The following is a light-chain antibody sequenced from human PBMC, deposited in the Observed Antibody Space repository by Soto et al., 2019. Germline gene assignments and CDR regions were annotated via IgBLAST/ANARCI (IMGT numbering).Light chain of an antibody. V-gene: IGKV1-17*03. CDR3: QQYNTYSWT. CDR2: IAS. Sequence: DIQITQCPSVVSASVGERVTVTCRANHGISNYLAWFQQKPGKVPKRLIYIASTLQSGVPSRFSGSGSGTEFTLTISSLQPDDFATYYSQQYNTYSWTFGQGTKVDI. CDR1: HGISNY. J-gene: IGKJ1*01.